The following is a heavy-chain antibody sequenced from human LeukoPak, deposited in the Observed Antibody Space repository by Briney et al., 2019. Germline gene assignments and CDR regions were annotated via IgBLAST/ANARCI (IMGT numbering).Heavy chain of an antibody. V-gene: IGHV1-69*02. D-gene: IGHD2-2*01. J-gene: IGHJ5*02. CDR1: GGTFSSYT. CDR3: ARASSTRSWFDP. CDR2: IIPILGIA. Sequence: GSSVKVSCKASGGTFSSYTISWVRQAPGQGLEWMGRIIPILGIANYAQKFQGRVTMTRNTSISTAYMELSSLRSEDTAVYYCARASSTRSWFDPWGQGTLVTVSS.